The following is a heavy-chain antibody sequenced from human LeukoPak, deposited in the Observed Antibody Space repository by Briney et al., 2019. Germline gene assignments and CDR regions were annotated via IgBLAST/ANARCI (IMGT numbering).Heavy chain of an antibody. CDR1: GFTFSDYY. J-gene: IGHJ4*02. V-gene: IGHV3-11*06. Sequence: GGSLRLSCAASGFTFSDYYMNWIRQTPGKGLEWISHISSSSGHTNYADSVKGRFTISRDNAKNSLYLQMNSLRAEDTAVYYCAKSSTGYSFDYWSQGTLVTVSS. D-gene: IGHD3-22*01. CDR3: AKSSTGYSFDY. CDR2: ISSSSGHT.